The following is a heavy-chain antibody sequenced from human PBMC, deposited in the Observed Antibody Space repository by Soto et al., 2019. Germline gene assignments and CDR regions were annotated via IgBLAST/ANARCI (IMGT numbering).Heavy chain of an antibody. V-gene: IGHV3-23*01. CDR1: GFTFSSYG. D-gene: IGHD6-13*01. CDR3: ARASLAAGVYFYLVY. Sequence: EVQLLEFGGTLVQPGWSLRLSCAASGFTFSSYGMSWVRQAPGKGLEWVSSISGTGSRTYYADSVQGRFTFSRANSKNTVYLLMVSLRAEYTAVYYCARASLAAGVYFYLVYWGQGTLVTVAS. CDR2: ISGTGSRT. J-gene: IGHJ4*02.